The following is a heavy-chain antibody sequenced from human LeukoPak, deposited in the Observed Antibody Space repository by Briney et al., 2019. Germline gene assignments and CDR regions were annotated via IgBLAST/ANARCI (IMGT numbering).Heavy chain of an antibody. V-gene: IGHV1-24*01. CDR2: FEPEDGAT. Sequence: ASVKVSCKVSGYTLTELSMHWVRQAPGKGNEWMGGFEPEDGATIYAQNVQGRVTMTEDTSTHTAYTEPSSLRSEDTAVYYCATNTVPTWYYGIYVLGQGTTVTVSS. J-gene: IGHJ6*02. D-gene: IGHD2/OR15-2a*01. CDR1: GYTLTELS. CDR3: ATNTVPTWYYGIYV.